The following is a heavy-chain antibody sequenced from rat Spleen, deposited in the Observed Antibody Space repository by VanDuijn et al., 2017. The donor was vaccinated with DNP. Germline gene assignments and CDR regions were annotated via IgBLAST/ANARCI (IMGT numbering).Heavy chain of an antibody. Sequence: EVQLVESGGGLVQPGRSLKLSCAVSGITFSDHNMAWVRQAPKKSLEWVATIRYNGGTPYYRDSVKGRFTISRDNAQSTLYLQMDSLRSEDTATYYCAGRPPPTRGPFDYWGQGVTVTVSS. CDR3: AGRPPPTRGPFDY. D-gene: IGHD1-4*01. CDR1: GITFSDHN. V-gene: IGHV5-7*01. CDR2: IRYNGGTP. J-gene: IGHJ2*01.